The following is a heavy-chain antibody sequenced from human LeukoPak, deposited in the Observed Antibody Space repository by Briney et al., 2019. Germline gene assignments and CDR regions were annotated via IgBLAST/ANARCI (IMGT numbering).Heavy chain of an antibody. V-gene: IGHV4-34*01. CDR3: ARGRVVGATSLFWTDAFDI. J-gene: IGHJ3*02. CDR1: GGSFSGYY. D-gene: IGHD1-26*01. CDR2: INHSGST. Sequence: SETLSLTCAVYGGSFSGYYWSWIRQPPGKGLEWIGEINHSGSTNYNPSLKSRATISVDTSKNQFSLKLSSVTAADTAVYYCARGRVVGATSLFWTDAFDIWGQGTMVTVSS.